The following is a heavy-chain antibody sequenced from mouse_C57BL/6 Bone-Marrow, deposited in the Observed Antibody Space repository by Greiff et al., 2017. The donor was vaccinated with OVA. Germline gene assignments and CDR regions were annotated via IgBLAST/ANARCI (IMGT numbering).Heavy chain of an antibody. D-gene: IGHD2-2*01. CDR3: ARSIYYGYDWYFDV. Sequence: EVKLVESGGGLVKPGGSLKLSCAASGFTFSSYAMSWVRQTPEKRLAWVATISDGGSYTYYPDNVKGRFTISRDNAKNNLYLQMSHLKSEDTAMYYCARSIYYGYDWYFDVWGTGTTVTVSS. V-gene: IGHV5-4*03. CDR2: ISDGGSYT. J-gene: IGHJ1*03. CDR1: GFTFSSYA.